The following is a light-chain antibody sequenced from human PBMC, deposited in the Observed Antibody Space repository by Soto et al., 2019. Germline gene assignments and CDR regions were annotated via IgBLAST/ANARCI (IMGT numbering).Light chain of an antibody. CDR1: QSVSSN. J-gene: IGKJ4*01. Sequence: EIVMTQSPATLSVSPGERATLSCRASQSVSSNLAWYQQKPGQAPRLLIYGASTRATGIPARFSGSGSGTEFTLTISSLQSEDFAVYYCQQYNNWPPPTSGGGPKVEIK. CDR2: GAS. V-gene: IGKV3-15*01. CDR3: QQYNNWPPPT.